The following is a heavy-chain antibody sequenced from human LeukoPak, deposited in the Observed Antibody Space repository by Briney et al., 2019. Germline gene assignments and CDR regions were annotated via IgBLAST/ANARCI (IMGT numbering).Heavy chain of an antibody. Sequence: PGGSLRLSCAASGFTFRDYAMHWVRQAPGKGLEWVSGISWNSGIIGYADSVKGRFTTSRDNAKNSLYLQMNSLRPEDTALYYCTKDSVAMVTTSDYWGQGTLVTVSS. CDR2: ISWNSGII. V-gene: IGHV3-9*01. J-gene: IGHJ4*02. D-gene: IGHD5-18*01. CDR1: GFTFRDYA. CDR3: TKDSVAMVTTSDY.